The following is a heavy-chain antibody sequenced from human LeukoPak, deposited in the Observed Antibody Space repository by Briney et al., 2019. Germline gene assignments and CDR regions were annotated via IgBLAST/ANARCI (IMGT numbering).Heavy chain of an antibody. CDR2: INPNSGGT. V-gene: IGHV1-2*02. D-gene: IGHD1-7*01. CDR3: ARGRSVTVPETTKLFDQ. J-gene: IGHJ4*02. Sequence: GASVNVSYKASVYTFTEYYLQWVGQAPGQGREWMAWINPNSGGTSYAQKFRGRVTMARDTSISTAYMELSRLRSDDTAVYYCARGRSVTVPETTKLFDQWGQGTLVTVSS. CDR1: VYTFTEYY.